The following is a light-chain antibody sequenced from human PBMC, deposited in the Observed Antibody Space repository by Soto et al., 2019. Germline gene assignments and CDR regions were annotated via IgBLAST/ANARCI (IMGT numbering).Light chain of an antibody. CDR3: QQRTNSPPWT. CDR1: QNISTY. CDR2: GVS. V-gene: IGKV3-11*01. J-gene: IGKJ1*01. Sequence: EIVLTQSPATLSLSPGEGASLSCRASQNISTYLAWYQQRPGQVPRLLIYGVSKRAPPIPPRFSGSGSGTDFTLSVSGLETEDFATYYCQQRTNSPPWTFGQGTRVELK.